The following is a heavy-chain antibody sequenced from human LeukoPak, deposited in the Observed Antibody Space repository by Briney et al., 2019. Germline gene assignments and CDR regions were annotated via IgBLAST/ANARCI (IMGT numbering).Heavy chain of an antibody. CDR1: GFTVSSNY. CDR3: ARETGGTAEVDY. D-gene: IGHD2-8*02. CDR2: IYSGGST. J-gene: IGHJ4*02. Sequence: ESGGSLRLSCAASGFTVSSNYMSWVRQAPGKGLEWVSVIYSGGSTYYADSVKGRFTISRDNSKNTLYLQMNSLRAEDTAVYYCARETGGTAEVDYWGQGTLVTVSS. V-gene: IGHV3-66*01.